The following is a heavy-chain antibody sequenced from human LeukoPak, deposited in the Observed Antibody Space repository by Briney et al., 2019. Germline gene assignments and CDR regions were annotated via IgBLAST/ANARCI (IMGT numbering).Heavy chain of an antibody. J-gene: IGHJ4*02. CDR3: AKSCGGSCYPGLDS. CDR2: ISYDGSNK. V-gene: IGHV3-30*18. D-gene: IGHD2-15*01. CDR1: GFTFSSYG. Sequence: PGGSLRLSCAASGFTFSSYGMHWVRQAPGKGLEWVAVISYDGSNKYYADTVKGRFTISRDNSKNTLYLQMNSLRAEDTAVYYCAKSCGGSCYPGLDSWGQGTLVTVSS.